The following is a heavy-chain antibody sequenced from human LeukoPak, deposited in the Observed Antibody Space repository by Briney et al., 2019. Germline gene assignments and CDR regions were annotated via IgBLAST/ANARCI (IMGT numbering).Heavy chain of an antibody. CDR2: IRYDGSNK. D-gene: IGHD2-21*02. J-gene: IGHJ3*02. CDR1: GFTSSSYG. V-gene: IGHV3-30*02. CDR3: AKAKVSYCGGDCSNDAFDI. Sequence: GGSLRLSCAASGFTSSSYGMHWVRQAPGKGLEWVAFIRYDGSNKYYADSVKGRFTISRDNSKNTLYLQMNSLRAEDTAVYYCAKAKVSYCGGDCSNDAFDIWGQGTMVTVSS.